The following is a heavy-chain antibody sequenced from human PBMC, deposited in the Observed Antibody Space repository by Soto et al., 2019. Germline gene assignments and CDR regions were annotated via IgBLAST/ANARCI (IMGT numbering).Heavy chain of an antibody. D-gene: IGHD5-18*01. J-gene: IGHJ4*02. CDR3: ARAGGIQVWSEIDY. CDR1: GGSFTSGDYY. CDR2: IYNSGSA. Sequence: PSETRSLTCTVSGGSFTSGDYYWSWIRQPPGKGLEWIGYIYNSGSAYYNPSLKSRVTISVDTSKNQFSLKLNSITAADTAVYYCARAGGIQVWSEIDYWGQGILVTVSS. V-gene: IGHV4-30-4*01.